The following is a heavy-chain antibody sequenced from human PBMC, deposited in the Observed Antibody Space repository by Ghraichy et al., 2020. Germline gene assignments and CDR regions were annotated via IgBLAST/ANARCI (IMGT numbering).Heavy chain of an antibody. Sequence: SETLSLTCTVSNDSISNSKYYWGWIRQPPGKGLEWSGSIYESGKTNYSPSLKSRVTMSAGTPKNQFSLRLSSVTAADTALYYCARSHNGYRLNCFDSWGQGILVTVSA. CDR3: ARSHNGYRLNCFDS. CDR2: IYESGKT. J-gene: IGHJ4*02. D-gene: IGHD5-24*01. V-gene: IGHV4-39*01. CDR1: NDSISNSKYY.